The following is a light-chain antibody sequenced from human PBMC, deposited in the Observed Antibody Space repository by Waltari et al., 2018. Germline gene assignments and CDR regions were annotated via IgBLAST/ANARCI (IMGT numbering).Light chain of an antibody. J-gene: IGKJ1*01. Sequence: DIQMTQSPSSLSASLGDRVTITCRASQSISSYLNWYQQKPGKAPKLLIYAASSLQSGVPSRFSGSGSGTDFALTISSLQPEDFATYYCQQSYRSPPTFGQGTKVEIK. CDR1: QSISSY. V-gene: IGKV1-39*01. CDR2: AAS. CDR3: QQSYRSPPT.